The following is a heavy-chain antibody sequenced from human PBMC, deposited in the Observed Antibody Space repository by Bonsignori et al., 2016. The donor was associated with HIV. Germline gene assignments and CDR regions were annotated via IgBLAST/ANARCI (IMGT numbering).Heavy chain of an antibody. V-gene: IGHV3-48*02. J-gene: IGHJ4*02. D-gene: IGHD3-3*01. CDR3: ARDPVSKGKYYDFWSGPTGDYFDY. Sequence: VRQAPGKGLEWVSYISSSSSTIYYADSVKGRFTISRDNAKNSLYLQMNSLRDEDTAVYYCARDPVSKGKYYDFWSGPTGDYFDYWGQGTLVTVSS. CDR2: ISSSSSTI.